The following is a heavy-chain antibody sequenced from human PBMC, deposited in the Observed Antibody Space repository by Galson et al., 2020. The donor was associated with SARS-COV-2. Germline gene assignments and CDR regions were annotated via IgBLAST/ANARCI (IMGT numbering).Heavy chain of an antibody. CDR3: ARHVRNGMFVRLGYSSGWYFDN. Sequence: ASETLSLTCSVSGGSITTSSSYWGWIRQPPGKGLEWIGTIFYSGSAYYNASLRGRVTMSVDTSENQFSLKLTSVTVADTAIYYCARHVRNGMFVRLGYSSGWYFDNWGQGTLVTVSS. CDR1: GGSITTSSSY. V-gene: IGHV4-39*01. D-gene: IGHD6-25*01. CDR2: IFYSGSA. J-gene: IGHJ4*02.